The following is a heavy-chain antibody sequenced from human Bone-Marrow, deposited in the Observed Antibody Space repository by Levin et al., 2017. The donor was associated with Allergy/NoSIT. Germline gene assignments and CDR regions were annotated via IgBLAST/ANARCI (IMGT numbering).Heavy chain of an antibody. V-gene: IGHV4-61*02. Sequence: SQTLSLTCTVSGGSISSGVYYWSWIRQPAGKGLEWIGRIYPSGNTHYNPSLKSRVTMSLDTSEKQFSLKLTSVTAADTAMYYCAGTIATTFDTSDIWGQGTMVTVSS. D-gene: IGHD6-13*01. CDR1: GGSISSGVYY. J-gene: IGHJ3*02. CDR2: IYPSGNT. CDR3: AGTIATTFDTSDI.